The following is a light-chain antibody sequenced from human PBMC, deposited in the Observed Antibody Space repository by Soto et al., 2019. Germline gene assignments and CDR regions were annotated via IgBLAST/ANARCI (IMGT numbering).Light chain of an antibody. CDR1: QSVLYSSNNKNY. Sequence: DIVMTQSPDSLAVSLGERATINCKSSQSVLYSSNNKNYLAWYQQKPGQPPKLLVYWGSTRGSGVPDRFSGSGSGKDFTLTISSLQAEDVAVYYCQQYYSSLTLGQGTLLE. CDR3: QQYYSSLT. CDR2: WGS. J-gene: IGKJ5*01. V-gene: IGKV4-1*01.